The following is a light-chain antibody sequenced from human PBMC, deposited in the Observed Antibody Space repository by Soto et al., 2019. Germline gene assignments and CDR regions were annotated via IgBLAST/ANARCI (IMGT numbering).Light chain of an antibody. CDR3: QHYNSYSEA. CDR1: QTISSW. Sequence: DIHLTHSPSTLSVSLPHRGTITCGASQTISSWLAWYQQKPGKAPKLLIYKASTLKSGVPSRFSGSGSGTEFTLTISSLQPDDFATYYCQHYNSYSEAFGQGTKVDI. CDR2: KAS. J-gene: IGKJ1*01. V-gene: IGKV1-5*03.